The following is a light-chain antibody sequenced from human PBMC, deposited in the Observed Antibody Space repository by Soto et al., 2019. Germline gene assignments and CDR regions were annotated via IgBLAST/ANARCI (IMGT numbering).Light chain of an antibody. J-gene: IGLJ3*02. CDR1: SSNIGAGFD. CDR2: GTA. CDR3: QSYDSSLRSWV. Sequence: QSVLTQPPSVSGAPGQRVTISCSGSSSNIGAGFDVHWYQHLPGTAPKLLIYGTANRPSGVPDRFSGSRSGTSASLAITGLQAEDEADYYCQSYDSSLRSWVFGGGTKLTVL. V-gene: IGLV1-40*01.